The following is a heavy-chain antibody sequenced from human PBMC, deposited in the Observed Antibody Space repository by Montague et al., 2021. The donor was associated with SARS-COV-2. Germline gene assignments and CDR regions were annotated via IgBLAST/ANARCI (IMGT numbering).Heavy chain of an antibody. CDR3: ARREVYYGSGSCPN. J-gene: IGHJ1*01. CDR1: GGSISSSSYY. Sequence: SETLSLTCTVSGGSISSSSYYWGWIRQPPGKGLEWIGSIYYSGSTYYNPSLKSRVTISVDTSKNQFSLKLSSVTAADTAVYYCARREVYYGSGSCPNWGQGTLVTVSS. D-gene: IGHD3-10*01. CDR2: IYYSGST. V-gene: IGHV4-39*01.